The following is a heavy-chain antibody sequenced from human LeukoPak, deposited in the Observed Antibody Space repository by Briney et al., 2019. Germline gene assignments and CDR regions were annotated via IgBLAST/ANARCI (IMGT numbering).Heavy chain of an antibody. V-gene: IGHV4-34*01. D-gene: IGHD3-22*01. CDR2: INHSGST. CDR3: ARVSYDSSGYYRNYYYYGMDV. CDR1: GGSFSGYY. J-gene: IGHJ6*02. Sequence: KSSETLSLTCAVYGGSFSGYYWSWIRQPPGKGLEWIGEINHSGSTNYNPSLKSRVTISVDMSKNQFSLKLSSVTAADTAVYYCARVSYDSSGYYRNYYYYGMDVWGQGTTVTVSS.